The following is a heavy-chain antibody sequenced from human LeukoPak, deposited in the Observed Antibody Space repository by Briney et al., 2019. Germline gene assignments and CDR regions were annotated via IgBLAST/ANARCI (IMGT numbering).Heavy chain of an antibody. CDR3: ARDGDYYDSSGFNDAFDI. D-gene: IGHD3-22*01. CDR2: IIPIFGTA. CDR1: GGTFSSYA. J-gene: IGHJ3*02. V-gene: IGHV1-69*05. Sequence: SVKVSCKASGGTFSSYAISWVRQAPGQGLEWMGGIIPIFGTANYAQKFQGRVTITTDESTSTAYMEPSSLRSEDTAVYYCARDGDYYDSSGFNDAFDIWGQGTMVTVSS.